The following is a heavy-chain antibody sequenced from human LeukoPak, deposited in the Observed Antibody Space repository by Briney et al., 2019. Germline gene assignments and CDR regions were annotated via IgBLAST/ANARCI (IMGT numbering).Heavy chain of an antibody. CDR2: IYTCGGT. CDR3: AREGRCSSTSCYKLYYYYYYMDV. Sequence: PSETLSLTCAVSGGSISSYYWSWIRQPAGKGLEWIGRIYTCGGTNYNPSLKSRVTMSVDTSKNQFSLKLSSVTAADTAVYYCAREGRCSSTSCYKLYYYYYYMDVWGKGTTVTVSS. J-gene: IGHJ6*03. D-gene: IGHD2-2*02. V-gene: IGHV4-4*07. CDR1: GGSISSYY.